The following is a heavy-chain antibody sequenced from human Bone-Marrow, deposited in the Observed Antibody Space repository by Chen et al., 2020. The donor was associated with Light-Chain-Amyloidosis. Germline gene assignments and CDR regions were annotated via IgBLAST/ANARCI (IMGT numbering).Heavy chain of an antibody. V-gene: IGHV4-38-2*02. CDR2: FYHNQNS. J-gene: IGHJ4*01. CDR3: AREVGGRLDY. Sequence: QVQLQESGPGVVKPSETLSPTCSAAGHASSPGYYWAWIRQAPGKGPQWIGNFYHNQNSYYNPSLKSRVIISLDTSKNQLSLNLTSVTAADTAVYFCAREVGGRLDYWGHGILVTVSS. CDR1: GHASSPGYY. D-gene: IGHD3-10*01.